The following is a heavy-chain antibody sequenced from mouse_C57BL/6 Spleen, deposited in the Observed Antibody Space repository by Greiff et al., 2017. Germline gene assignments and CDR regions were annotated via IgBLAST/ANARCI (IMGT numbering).Heavy chain of an antibody. D-gene: IGHD1-1*01. CDR3: ARQHGSSYWYCDV. J-gene: IGHJ1*03. CDR1: GFTFSSYT. V-gene: IGHV5-9*01. Sequence: SGGGLVKPGGSLKLSCASSGFTFSSYTMSWVRQTPEKRLEWVATISGGGGNTYYPDSVKGRFTISRDNAKNTLYLQMSSLRSEDTALYYCARQHGSSYWYCDVGGTGTTVTGAS. CDR2: ISGGGGNT.